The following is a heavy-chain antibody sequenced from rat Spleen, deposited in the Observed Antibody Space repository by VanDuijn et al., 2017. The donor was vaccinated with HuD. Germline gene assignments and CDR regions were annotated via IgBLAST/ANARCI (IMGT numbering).Heavy chain of an antibody. CDR2: ISYDGTAT. CDR1: GLSFSNYD. Sequence: EVQVVESGGGLVQPGRSMKLSCAASGLSFSNYDMACVRQAQTKGLEWVASISYDGTATYYRDSVKGRLTLSRDNAKSTLYLQMDSLRSEDTATYYCTTDQGGGFDYWGQGVMVTVSS. J-gene: IGHJ2*01. CDR3: TTDQGGGFDY. V-gene: IGHV5-20*01.